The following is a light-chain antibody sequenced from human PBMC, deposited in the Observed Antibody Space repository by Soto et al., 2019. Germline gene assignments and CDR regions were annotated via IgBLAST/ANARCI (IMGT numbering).Light chain of an antibody. CDR3: SSYTSSTPYV. V-gene: IGLV2-14*01. CDR1: SSDVGGYNY. CDR2: DVS. J-gene: IGLJ1*01. Sequence: QSLLTQPASVSGSPGQSITISRTGTSSDVGGYNYVSWYQQHPGKAPKLMIYDVSNRPSGVSNRFSGSKSGNTASLTISGLQAEDEADYYCSSYTSSTPYVFGTGTKVTVL.